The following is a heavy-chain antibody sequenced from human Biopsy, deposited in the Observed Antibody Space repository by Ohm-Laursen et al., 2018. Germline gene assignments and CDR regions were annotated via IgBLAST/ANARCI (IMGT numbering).Heavy chain of an antibody. CDR1: GVTLSGYS. Sequence: SLRLSCAASGVTLSGYSMNWVRQAPGKGLEWVSSISASSSYIYYADPVKGRFTISRDNAKNSLSLQMNSLRADDTAVYYCATSGAADSWGNYYGMDVWGQGTTVTVSS. CDR2: ISASSSYI. CDR3: ATSGAADSWGNYYGMDV. V-gene: IGHV3-21*01. D-gene: IGHD3-16*01. J-gene: IGHJ6*02.